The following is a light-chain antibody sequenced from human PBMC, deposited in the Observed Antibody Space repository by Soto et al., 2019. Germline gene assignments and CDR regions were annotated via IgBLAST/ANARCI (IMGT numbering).Light chain of an antibody. CDR1: QSIDRW. CDR3: QQYKSDYS. Sequence: DIQMTQSPSTLSASVGDRVTITCRASQSIDRWLAWYQQKPGKAPKLLMYDVSSFKGGVPSRFSGNGSGTEFTLTISSLQPDDFVTYYCQQYKSDYSFGQGTKLEIK. V-gene: IGKV1-5*01. J-gene: IGKJ2*03. CDR2: DVS.